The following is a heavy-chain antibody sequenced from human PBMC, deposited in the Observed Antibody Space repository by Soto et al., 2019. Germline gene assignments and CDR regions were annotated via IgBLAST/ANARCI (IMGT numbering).Heavy chain of an antibody. D-gene: IGHD4-17*01. Sequence: ASVKVSCKASGDSFNSNGISWVRQAPGQGLEWMGWISGYNGNTNYAQKLQGRVTMTTDTSTSTAYMELRSLRSDDTAVYYCARDDYAWFDYWGQGTLVTVSS. V-gene: IGHV1-18*01. CDR1: GDSFNSNG. CDR3: ARDDYAWFDY. CDR2: ISGYNGNT. J-gene: IGHJ4*02.